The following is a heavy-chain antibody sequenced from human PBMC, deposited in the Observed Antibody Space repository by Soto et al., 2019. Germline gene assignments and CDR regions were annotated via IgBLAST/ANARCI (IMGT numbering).Heavy chain of an antibody. CDR2: IYYSGST. D-gene: IGHD6-6*01. J-gene: IGHJ4*02. V-gene: IGHV4-39*01. CDR1: GGSISSSSYY. CDR3: ARHFRRGSSGRYFDY. Sequence: PSETLSLTCTVSGGSISSSSYYWGWIRQPPGKGLEWIGSIYYSGSTYYNPSLKSRVTISVDTSKNQFSLKLSSVTAADTAVYYCARHFRRGSSGRYFDYWGQGTLVTVSS.